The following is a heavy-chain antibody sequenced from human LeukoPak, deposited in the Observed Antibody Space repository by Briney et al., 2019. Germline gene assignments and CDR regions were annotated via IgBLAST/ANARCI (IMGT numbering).Heavy chain of an antibody. D-gene: IGHD3-22*01. CDR1: GFTFSSYG. CDR3: ARDLAITMIGAFDI. Sequence: GGSLRLSCAASGFTFSSYGMHWVRQAPGKGLEWVAVISYDGSNKYYADSVKGRFTISRDNSKNTLYLQMNSLRAEDTAVYYCARDLAITMIGAFDIWGQGTMVTVSS. V-gene: IGHV3-30*03. J-gene: IGHJ3*02. CDR2: ISYDGSNK.